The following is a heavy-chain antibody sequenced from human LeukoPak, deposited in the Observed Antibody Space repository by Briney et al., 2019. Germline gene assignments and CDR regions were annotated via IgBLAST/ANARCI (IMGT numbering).Heavy chain of an antibody. D-gene: IGHD3-3*01. CDR3: AAGGGWDPSFGVVTHIDA. Sequence: QPGGSLRLSCVTSGLTFSGYWMHWVRQGPEKGLELVSRIDNDGHGIIYADSVKGRFTTSRDNVKNTLYLQMNSLRVEDTAVYYCAAGGGWDPSFGVVTHIDAWGKGTTVVVS. CDR1: GLTFSGYW. J-gene: IGHJ6*03. CDR2: IDNDGHGI. V-gene: IGHV3-74*01.